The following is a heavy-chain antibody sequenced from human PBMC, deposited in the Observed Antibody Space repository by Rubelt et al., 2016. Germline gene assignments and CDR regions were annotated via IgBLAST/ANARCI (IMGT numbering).Heavy chain of an antibody. Sequence: EVQLVESGGGLVKPGGSLRLSCAASGFTFSSYSMNWVRQAPGKGLEWVSSISSSSSYIYYADSVKGRFTISRDNAKNSLYLQMNSLRADDTAVYYCARDLIEWCGEFDFDYWGQGTLVSVSS. D-gene: IGHD3-10*01. CDR3: ARDLIEWCGEFDFDY. CDR2: ISSSSSYI. CDR1: GFTFSSYS. V-gene: IGHV3-21*01. J-gene: IGHJ4*02.